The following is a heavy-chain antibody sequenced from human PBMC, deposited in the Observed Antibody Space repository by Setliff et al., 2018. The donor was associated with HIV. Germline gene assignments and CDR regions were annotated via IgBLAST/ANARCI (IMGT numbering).Heavy chain of an antibody. CDR2: ISGSGDST. D-gene: IGHD6-13*01. V-gene: IGHV3-23*01. CDR3: AKFTRSDSTWYDAENCMQ. CDR1: GFTFSHYA. Sequence: GGSLRLSCAASGFTFSHYAMTWVRQAPGKGLEWVSAISGSGDSTYYADSVKGRFTISRDNSKNTLYLQMNSLRAEDTAPYYCAKFTRSDSTWYDAENCMQWGQGTLVTSSS. J-gene: IGHJ1*01.